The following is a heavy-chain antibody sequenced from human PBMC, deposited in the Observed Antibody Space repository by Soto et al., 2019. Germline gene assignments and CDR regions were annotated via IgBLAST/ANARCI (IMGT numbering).Heavy chain of an antibody. Sequence: QLQLQESGPGLVKPSETLSLTCTVSGGSISSSSYYWGWIRQPPGKGLEWIGSIYYSGSTYYNPSLKSRVTIYVDTSKNQFSLKLSSVTAADTAVYYCARRERYSGYDYMGEFDYWGQGTLVTVSS. CDR2: IYYSGST. CDR1: GGSISSSSYY. J-gene: IGHJ4*02. D-gene: IGHD5-12*01. V-gene: IGHV4-39*01. CDR3: ARRERYSGYDYMGEFDY.